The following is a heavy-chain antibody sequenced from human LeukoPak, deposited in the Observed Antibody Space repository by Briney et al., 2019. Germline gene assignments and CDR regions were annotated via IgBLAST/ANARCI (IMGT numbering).Heavy chain of an antibody. V-gene: IGHV3-30*18. D-gene: IGHD3-22*01. J-gene: IGHJ3*02. CDR3: AKDQHEGTMILGDDAFDI. Sequence: PGGSLRLSCAASGFTFSSYGMHWVRQAPGKGLEWVAVISYDGSNKYYADSVKGRFTISRDNSKNTLYLQMNSLRAEDTAVYYCAKDQHEGTMILGDDAFDIWGQGTMVTVSS. CDR1: GFTFSSYG. CDR2: ISYDGSNK.